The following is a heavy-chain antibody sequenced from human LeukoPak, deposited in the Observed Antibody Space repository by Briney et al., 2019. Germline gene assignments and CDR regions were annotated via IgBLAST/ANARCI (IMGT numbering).Heavy chain of an antibody. V-gene: IGHV3-48*02. D-gene: IGHD3-10*01. J-gene: IGHJ6*02. CDR1: GFTLSRSN. CDR3: ARDPVRCMDV. CDR2: IGSSSRSI. Sequence: GGSLTLSCTASGFTLSRSNMNWVRQAPGKALEWVSYIGSSSRSIYYADSVKGRFTISRDDAKNSLYLQMNSLRDEDTAVYYCARDPVRCMDVWGQGTTVTVSS.